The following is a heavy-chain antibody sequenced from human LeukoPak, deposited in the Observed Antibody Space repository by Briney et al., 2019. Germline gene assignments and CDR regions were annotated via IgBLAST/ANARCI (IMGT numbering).Heavy chain of an antibody. CDR1: GFTFSNYW. V-gene: IGHV3-74*01. CDR2: INTDGNIT. Sequence: GGSLRLSCAASGFTFSNYWMHWVRQAPGKGLVWVSRINTDGNITTYADSVKGRSTTSRDNAKNSLYLQMNSLRAEDTAMYYCAREYTNSSTRVFDFWGQGTLVTVSS. D-gene: IGHD6-6*01. CDR3: AREYTNSSTRVFDF. J-gene: IGHJ4*02.